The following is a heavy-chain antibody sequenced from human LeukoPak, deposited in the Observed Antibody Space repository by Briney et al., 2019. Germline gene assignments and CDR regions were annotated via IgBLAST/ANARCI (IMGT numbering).Heavy chain of an antibody. CDR3: ASWAGDYYGSGSYYQNDAFDI. D-gene: IGHD3-10*01. CDR1: GGTFSSYA. V-gene: IGHV1-69*13. Sequence: ASVKVSCKASGGTFSSYAISWVRQAPGQGLEWMGGIIPIFGTANYAQKFQGRVTITADESTSTAYMELSSLRSEDTAVYYRASWAGDYYGSGSYYQNDAFDIWGQGTMVTVSS. CDR2: IIPIFGTA. J-gene: IGHJ3*02.